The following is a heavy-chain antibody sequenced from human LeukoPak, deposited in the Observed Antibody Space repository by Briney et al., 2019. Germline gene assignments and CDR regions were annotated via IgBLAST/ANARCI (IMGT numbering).Heavy chain of an antibody. J-gene: IGHJ3*02. V-gene: IGHV3-30*02. D-gene: IGHD3-3*01. CDR1: GFTFSSYG. Sequence: PGGSLRLSCAASGFTFSSYGMHWVRQAPGKGLEWVAFIRYDGSNKYYADSVEGRFTISRDNSKNTLYLQMNSLRAEDTAVYYCAKDLTIFGVVIAFDIWGQGTMVTVSS. CDR2: IRYDGSNK. CDR3: AKDLTIFGVVIAFDI.